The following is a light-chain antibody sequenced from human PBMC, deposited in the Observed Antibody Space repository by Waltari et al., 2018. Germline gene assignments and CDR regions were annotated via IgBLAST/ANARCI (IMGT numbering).Light chain of an antibody. CDR2: GAS. J-gene: IGKJ2*01. CDR1: QSVASSY. Sequence: EVVLTQSPGTLSLSPGERATLSCRASQSVASSYLVWYQQKPGQAPRLLIYGASSRATGIPDRFISSGSATDFTLTISRLEPEDFAVYFCQQYGSSPPMYTFGQGTKLEIK. V-gene: IGKV3-20*01. CDR3: QQYGSSPPMYT.